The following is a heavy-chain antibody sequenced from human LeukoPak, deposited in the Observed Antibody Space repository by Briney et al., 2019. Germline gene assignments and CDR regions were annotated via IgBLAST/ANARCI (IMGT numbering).Heavy chain of an antibody. J-gene: IGHJ4*02. V-gene: IGHV1-8*01. D-gene: IGHD6-13*01. CDR1: GYTFTSYD. Sequence: ASVKVSCKASGYTFTSYDINWVRQATGQGLEWMGWMNPNSGNTGYAQKFQDRVTMTRNTSIATACMELSSLRSEDTAVYFCARRLAAAGYLPDYWGQGTLVTVSS. CDR2: MNPNSGNT. CDR3: ARRLAAAGYLPDY.